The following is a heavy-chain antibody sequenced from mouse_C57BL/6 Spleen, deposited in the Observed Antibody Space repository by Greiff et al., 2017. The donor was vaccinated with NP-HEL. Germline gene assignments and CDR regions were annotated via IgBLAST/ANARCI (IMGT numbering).Heavy chain of an antibody. CDR1: GYTFTSYW. CDR2: IYPSDSET. D-gene: IGHD1-1*01. J-gene: IGHJ2*01. Sequence: VKLQQPGAELVRPGSSVKLSCKASGYTFTSYWMDWVKQRPGQGLEWIGNIYPSDSETHYNQKFKDKATLTVDKSSSTAYMQLSSLTSEDSAVYYCARCPYYYGSRGYFDYWGQGTTLTVSS. CDR3: ARCPYYYGSRGYFDY. V-gene: IGHV1-61*01.